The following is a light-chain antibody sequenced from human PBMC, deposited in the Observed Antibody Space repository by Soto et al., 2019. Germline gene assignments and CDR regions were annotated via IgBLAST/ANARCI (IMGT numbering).Light chain of an antibody. CDR3: QQYGSSPQT. Sequence: EIVLTQSPGTLSLSPGERATLSCRASQSVSSSYLAWYQQKPGQAPRLLIYGASSRATGIPDRFSGSGSGTDFHLTISRLEPEDSAVYYCQQYGSSPQTFGPGTKVDIK. J-gene: IGKJ3*01. CDR2: GAS. V-gene: IGKV3-20*01. CDR1: QSVSSSY.